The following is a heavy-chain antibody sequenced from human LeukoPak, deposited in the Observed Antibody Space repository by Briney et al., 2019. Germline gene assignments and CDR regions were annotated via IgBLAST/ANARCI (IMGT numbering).Heavy chain of an antibody. Sequence: SVKVSCKASGGTFSSYAISWVRQAPGQGLEWMGGIIPIFGTANYAQKFQGRVTITADESTSTAYMELSSLRSEDTAVYYCARDLGYYYDSSGYSHAFDIWGQGTMVTVSS. V-gene: IGHV1-69*13. CDR2: IIPIFGTA. CDR1: GGTFSSYA. J-gene: IGHJ3*02. D-gene: IGHD3-22*01. CDR3: ARDLGYYYDSSGYSHAFDI.